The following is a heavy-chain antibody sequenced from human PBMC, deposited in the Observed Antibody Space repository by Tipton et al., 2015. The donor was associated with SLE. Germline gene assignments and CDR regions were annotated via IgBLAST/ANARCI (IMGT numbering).Heavy chain of an antibody. CDR1: GGTFSSYA. CDR3: ARDSGGSGYYPSPFDY. CDR2: TIPILGIA. J-gene: IGHJ4*02. V-gene: IGHV1-69*09. D-gene: IGHD3-22*01. Sequence: QVQLVQSGPEVKKPGSSVKVSCKASGGTFSSYAISWVRQAPGQGLEWMGRTIPILGIANYAQKFQGRVTITADKSTSTAYMELSSLRSEDTAVYYCARDSGGSGYYPSPFDYWGQGTLVTVSS.